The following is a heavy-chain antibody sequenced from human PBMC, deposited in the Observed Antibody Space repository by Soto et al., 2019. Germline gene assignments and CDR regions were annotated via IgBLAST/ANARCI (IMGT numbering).Heavy chain of an antibody. CDR2: VYHTGRT. V-gene: IGHV4-61*01. CDR3: ARDFAYFDS. Sequence: SETLSLTCTVSGGSFKSGSYSWSWIRQPPGKGLEWIGYVYHTGRTSYNPSLKSRVSISMDTSKNQFSLNLDSVTAADTAVYFCARDFAYFDSWGQGILVTVSS. J-gene: IGHJ4*02. D-gene: IGHD3-3*01. CDR1: GGSFKSGSYS.